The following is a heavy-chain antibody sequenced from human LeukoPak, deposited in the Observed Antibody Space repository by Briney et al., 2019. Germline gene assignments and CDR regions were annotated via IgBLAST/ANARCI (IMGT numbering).Heavy chain of an antibody. CDR1: GFTFSRHP. J-gene: IGHJ1*01. CDR3: ATDSGSGWYYYFQH. V-gene: IGHV3-48*01. D-gene: IGHD6-19*01. CDR2: ISPGTI. Sequence: PGGSLRLSCAASGFTFSRHPMNWVRQAPGKGLEWVSYISPGTIYYADSVKGRFTISRDNAKNSLYLQMNSLRAEDTAVYYCATDSGSGWYYYFQHWGQGTLVTVSS.